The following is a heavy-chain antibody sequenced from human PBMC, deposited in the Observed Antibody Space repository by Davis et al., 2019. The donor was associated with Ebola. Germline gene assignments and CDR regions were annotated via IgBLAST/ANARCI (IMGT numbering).Heavy chain of an antibody. CDR1: GYTFTSYY. Sequence: ASVKVSCKASGYTFTSYYMHWVRQAPGQGLEWMGIINPSGGSTSYAQKFQGRVTITRNTSISTAYMELSSLRSEDTAVYYCARGGEHCSGGSCYSDWFDPWGQGTLVTVSS. CDR2: INPSGGST. CDR3: ARGGEHCSGGSCYSDWFDP. V-gene: IGHV1-46*01. J-gene: IGHJ5*02. D-gene: IGHD2-15*01.